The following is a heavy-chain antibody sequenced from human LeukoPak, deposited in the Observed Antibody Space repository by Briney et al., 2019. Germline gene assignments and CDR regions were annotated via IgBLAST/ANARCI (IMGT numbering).Heavy chain of an antibody. CDR2: ISGSGGST. D-gene: IGHD3-10*01. Sequence: PGGSLRLSCAASGFTFSSYAMSWVRQAPGKGLEWVSAISGSGGSTYYADSVKGRFTISRDNSKNTLYLQMNSLRAEDTAVYYCAKDPFRLRFGDFYYFDYWGQGTLVTVPS. CDR1: GFTFSSYA. CDR3: AKDPFRLRFGDFYYFDY. J-gene: IGHJ4*02. V-gene: IGHV3-23*01.